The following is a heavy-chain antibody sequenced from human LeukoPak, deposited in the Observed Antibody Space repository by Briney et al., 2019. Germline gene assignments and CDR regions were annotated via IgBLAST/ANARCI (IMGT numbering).Heavy chain of an antibody. CDR3: ARDAYYYDSSGYSI. Sequence: PGGSLRLSCAASGFTFSSYNMNWVRQAPGKGLEWVSSISSSSSYIYYADSVKGRFTISRDNAKNSLYLQMNSLRAEDTAVYYCARDAYYYDSSGYSIWGQGTLVTVSS. J-gene: IGHJ4*02. V-gene: IGHV3-21*01. CDR1: GFTFSSYN. CDR2: ISSSSSYI. D-gene: IGHD3-22*01.